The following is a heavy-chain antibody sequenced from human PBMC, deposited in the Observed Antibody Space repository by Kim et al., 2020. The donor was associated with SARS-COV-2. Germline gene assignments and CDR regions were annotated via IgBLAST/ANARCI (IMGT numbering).Heavy chain of an antibody. D-gene: IGHD3-3*01. V-gene: IGHV3-74*01. CDR3: ARDGSVLRFLEWLARGMDV. CDR1: GFTFSSYW. CDR2: INSDGSST. J-gene: IGHJ6*02. Sequence: GGSLRLSCAASGFTFSSYWMHWVRQAPGKGLVWVSRINSDGSSTSYADSVKGRFTISRDNAKNTLYLQMNSLRAEDTAVYYCARDGSVLRFLEWLARGMDVWGQGTTVTVSS.